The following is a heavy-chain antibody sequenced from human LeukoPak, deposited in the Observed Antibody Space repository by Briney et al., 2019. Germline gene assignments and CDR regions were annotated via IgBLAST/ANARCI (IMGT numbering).Heavy chain of an antibody. D-gene: IGHD3-3*02. V-gene: IGHV4-59*08. CDR1: GGSISSYY. J-gene: IGHJ6*02. CDR2: IYYSGST. Sequence: PSETLSLTCTVSGGSISSYYWSWIRQPPGKGLEWIGYIYYSGSTNYNPSLKSRVTISVDTSKNQFSLKLSSVTAADTAVYYCARTLSSYYYGMDVWGQGTTVTSP. CDR3: ARTLSSYYYGMDV.